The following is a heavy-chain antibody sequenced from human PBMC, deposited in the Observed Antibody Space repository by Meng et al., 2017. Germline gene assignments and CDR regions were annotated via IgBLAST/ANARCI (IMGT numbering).Heavy chain of an antibody. CDR1: GSTFTNYW. Sequence: GGFLRPSCQGSGSTFTNYWIGWVRQMPGKGLEWMGIIYPGDSETTYSPSFQGQVTISADKSITTAYLQWSSLKASDTAMYYCARMGHCDGGSCYSYDFWGQGT. V-gene: IGHV5-51*01. CDR2: IYPGDSET. D-gene: IGHD2-15*01. J-gene: IGHJ4*02. CDR3: ARMGHCDGGSCYSYDF.